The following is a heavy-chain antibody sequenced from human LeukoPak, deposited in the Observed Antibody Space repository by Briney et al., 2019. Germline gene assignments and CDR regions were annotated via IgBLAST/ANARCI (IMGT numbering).Heavy chain of an antibody. CDR3: AREISSWYRTEGRFDP. CDR1: GFTFSNYW. J-gene: IGHJ5*02. CDR2: IKQDGSEK. Sequence: GGSLRLSCAASGFTFSNYWMSWVRRAPGKGREWVANIKQDGSEKYYVDSVNGRFTISRDNAKNSLYLQMNSLRGEDTAVYYCAREISSWYRTEGRFDPWGQGTLVTVSS. D-gene: IGHD6-13*01. V-gene: IGHV3-7*01.